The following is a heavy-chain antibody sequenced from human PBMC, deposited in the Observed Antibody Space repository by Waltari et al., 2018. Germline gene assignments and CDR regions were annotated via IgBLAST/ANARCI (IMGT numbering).Heavy chain of an antibody. CDR1: GFTFSSYS. CDR2: ISSSSSTI. J-gene: IGHJ4*02. V-gene: IGHV3-48*01. Sequence: EVQLVESGGGLVQPGGSLRLSCAASGFTFSSYSMHWVRQAPGKGLEWVSYISSSSSTIYYADSVKGRFTISRDNAKNSLYLQMNSLRAEDTAVYYCARGEPPIFDYWGQGTLVTVSS. CDR3: ARGEPPIFDY.